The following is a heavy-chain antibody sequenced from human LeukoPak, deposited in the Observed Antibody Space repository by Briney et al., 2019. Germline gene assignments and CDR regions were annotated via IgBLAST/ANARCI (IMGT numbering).Heavy chain of an antibody. Sequence: ASVKVSCKASGYTFTSYGISWVRQAPGQGLEWMGWISAYNGSTNYAQKLQGRVTITTDTSTSTAYMELRSLRSDDTAVYYCARDLGALAAAGTGASVYWGQGTLVTVSS. J-gene: IGHJ4*02. CDR1: GYTFTSYG. D-gene: IGHD6-13*01. CDR2: ISAYNGST. CDR3: ARDLGALAAAGTGASVY. V-gene: IGHV1-18*01.